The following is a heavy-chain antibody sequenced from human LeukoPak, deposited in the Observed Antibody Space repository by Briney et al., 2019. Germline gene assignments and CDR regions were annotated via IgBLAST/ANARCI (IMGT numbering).Heavy chain of an antibody. Sequence: ASVKVSCKTSGGTFTSDAISWVRQAPGQGLERMGGIIHIFDSPNYAQKFQDRLTITTDESTTTAYMELSSLTSDDTAIYYCAVGIVPAAHLDHWGQGTLVTVSS. D-gene: IGHD2-2*01. CDR3: AVGIVPAAHLDH. CDR1: GGTFTSDA. J-gene: IGHJ4*02. V-gene: IGHV1-69*05. CDR2: IIHIFDSP.